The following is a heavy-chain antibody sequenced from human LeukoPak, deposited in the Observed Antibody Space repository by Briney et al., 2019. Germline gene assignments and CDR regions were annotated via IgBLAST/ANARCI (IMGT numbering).Heavy chain of an antibody. CDR3: ARENSNYYGSGKGIDY. D-gene: IGHD3-10*01. CDR2: ISSSSSTI. Sequence: GGSLRLSCAASGFTFSSYAMSWVRQAPGKGLEWVSYISSSSSTIYYADSVKGRFTISRDNAKNSLYLQMNSLRAEDTAVYYCARENSNYYGSGKGIDYWGQGTLVTVSS. CDR1: GFTFSSYA. J-gene: IGHJ4*02. V-gene: IGHV3-48*04.